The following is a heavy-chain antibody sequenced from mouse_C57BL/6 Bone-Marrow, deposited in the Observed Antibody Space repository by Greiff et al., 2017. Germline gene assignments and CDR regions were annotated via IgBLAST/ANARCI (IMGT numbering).Heavy chain of an antibody. J-gene: IGHJ3*01. Sequence: VQLQQSGAELVRPGTSVKVSCKASGYAFTNYLIEWVKQRPGQGLEWIGVINPGSGGTNYNEKFKGKATLTADKSSSTAYMQLSSLTSEDSAVYYCARGGLYGNYVAYWGQGTLVTVSA. V-gene: IGHV1-54*01. CDR1: GYAFTNYL. CDR2: INPGSGGT. D-gene: IGHD2-1*01. CDR3: ARGGLYGNYVAY.